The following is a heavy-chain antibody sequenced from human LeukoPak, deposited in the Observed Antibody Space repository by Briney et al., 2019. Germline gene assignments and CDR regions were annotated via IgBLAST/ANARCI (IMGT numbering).Heavy chain of an antibody. D-gene: IGHD3-22*01. CDR3: ARDRSTYDSSGYYY. J-gene: IGHJ4*02. V-gene: IGHV3-30*02. Sequence: GGSLRLSCAASGFTFSSYGMHWVRQAPGKGLEWVAFIRYDGSHKYYADSVKGRFTISRDNSKNTLYLQMNSLRSEDTAVYYCARDRSTYDSSGYYYWGQGTLVTVSS. CDR2: IRYDGSHK. CDR1: GFTFSSYG.